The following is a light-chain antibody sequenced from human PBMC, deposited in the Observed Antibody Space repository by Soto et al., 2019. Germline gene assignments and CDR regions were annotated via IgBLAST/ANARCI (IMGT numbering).Light chain of an antibody. J-gene: IGKJ1*01. Sequence: DIQMTQSPSTLSASVGDRVTITCRASQSIGGWLAWYQQKPGKAPKVLIYDASRLQSGVPSRFSGSGSETEFILTISSLQPDDFATYYCQDYSDNSWTFGQGTKVDIK. CDR3: QDYSDNSWT. V-gene: IGKV1-5*01. CDR1: QSIGGW. CDR2: DAS.